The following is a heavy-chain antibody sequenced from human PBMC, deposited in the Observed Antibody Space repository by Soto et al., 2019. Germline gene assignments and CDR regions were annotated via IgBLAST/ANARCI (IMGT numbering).Heavy chain of an antibody. V-gene: IGHV1-69*01. CDR1: GGTFSSYA. D-gene: IGHD2-21*02. CDR2: IIPIFGTA. J-gene: IGHJ5*02. Sequence: QVQLVQSGAEAKKPGSSVKVSCKASGGTFSSYAISWVRQAPGQGLEWMGGIIPIFGTANYAQKFQGIVTITADEPTTTAYMELSSLRSENTAVYYFAREQMKGMSDYNWFAPWGHGTLVTVSS. CDR3: AREQMKGMSDYNWFAP.